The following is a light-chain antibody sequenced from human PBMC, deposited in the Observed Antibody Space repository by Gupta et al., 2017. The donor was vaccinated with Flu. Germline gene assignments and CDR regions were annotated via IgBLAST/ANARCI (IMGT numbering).Light chain of an antibody. V-gene: IGKV1-39*01. J-gene: IGKJ1*01. CDR3: QQYDITPPT. CDR1: QSISNY. CDR2: AAS. Sequence: PSSLSASSGDRVTIHCQASQSISNYLNWYQQRPGKAPKLLIYAASSLQAGVPSRFSGSGSGTDFTLTISSLQPEDFATYYCQQYDITPPTFGQGTKVEIK.